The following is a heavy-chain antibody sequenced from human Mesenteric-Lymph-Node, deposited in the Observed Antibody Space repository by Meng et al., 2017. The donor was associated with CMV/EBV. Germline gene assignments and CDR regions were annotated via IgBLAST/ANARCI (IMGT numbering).Heavy chain of an antibody. CDR1: GGSVSGGSYY. J-gene: IGHJ4*02. CDR3: ASPTGDSFDY. D-gene: IGHD7-27*01. CDR2: VYNTGSS. Sequence: GSLRLSCTVSGGSVSGGSYYWSWIRQPPGKGLEWIGCVYNTGSSYYNPSLKTRVTISVDTSKNQFSLKLTSVTAADTAVYYCASPTGDSFDYWGQGTLVTVSS. V-gene: IGHV4-61*01.